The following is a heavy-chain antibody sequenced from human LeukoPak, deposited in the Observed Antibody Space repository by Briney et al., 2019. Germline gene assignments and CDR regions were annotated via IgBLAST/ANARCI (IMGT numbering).Heavy chain of an antibody. Sequence: SVKVSCKASGGTFSSYAISWVRQAPGQGLEWMGGIIPIFGTANYAQKFQGRVTITADESTSTAYMELSSLRSEDTAVYYCARNPDYYDSSGNNWGQGTLVTVSS. CDR3: ARNPDYYDSSGNN. V-gene: IGHV1-69*13. D-gene: IGHD3-22*01. J-gene: IGHJ4*02. CDR1: GGTFSSYA. CDR2: IIPIFGTA.